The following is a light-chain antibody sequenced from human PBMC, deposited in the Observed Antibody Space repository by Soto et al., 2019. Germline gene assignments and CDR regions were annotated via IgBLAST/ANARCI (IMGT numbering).Light chain of an antibody. V-gene: IGKV3-20*01. CDR2: GAS. J-gene: IGKJ2*01. Sequence: LNQCAVRVCFTKAETGTLACRASQSVXSSYVAWYEQNPGQAPRLPTAGASSIATGSPDRLSGSGSATEFTPTISRLEHEDCSGYYCQQQCRRFWTFGHGTMLDIK. CDR3: QQQCRRFWT. CDR1: QSVXSSY.